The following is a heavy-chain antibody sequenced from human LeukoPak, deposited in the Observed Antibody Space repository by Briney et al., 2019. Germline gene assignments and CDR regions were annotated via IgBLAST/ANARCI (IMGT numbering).Heavy chain of an antibody. CDR2: INLDGTDI. CDR1: GFSVSTHS. D-gene: IGHD1-26*01. CDR3: AGDGVGVLPGDAFDI. J-gene: IGHJ3*02. V-gene: IGHV3-21*01. Sequence: GGSLRLSCAAAGFSVSTHSMNWVRQPPGRGREWMSFINLDGTDIHYGESVKGRFTIYRDNAKNSLYLQMHTLRAEDTAVYYCAGDGVGVLPGDAFDIWSQGTMVTVSS.